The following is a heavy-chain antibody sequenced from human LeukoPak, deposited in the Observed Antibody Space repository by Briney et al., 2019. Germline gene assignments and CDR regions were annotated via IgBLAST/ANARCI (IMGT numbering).Heavy chain of an antibody. V-gene: IGHV4-39*01. CDR1: DVSVWTGDYY. J-gene: IGHJ4*02. CDR2: VFYTGRT. Sequence: SETLSLTCTVSDVSVWTGDYYWGWIRQSPGKGLEWIGNVFYTGRTYYNPSLKSLATISVDTSRNQFSLRLNSVTAADTAVYYCARYRIYYYDSGSYPEGYFDYWGQGTLVTVSS. D-gene: IGHD3-22*01. CDR3: ARYRIYYYDSGSYPEGYFDY.